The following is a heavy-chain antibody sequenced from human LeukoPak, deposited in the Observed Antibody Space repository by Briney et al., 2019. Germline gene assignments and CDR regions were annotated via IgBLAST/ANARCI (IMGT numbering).Heavy chain of an antibody. CDR3: ARGEGWFDT. V-gene: IGHV1-18*04. CDR1: GYSFTTYG. CDR2: ISAYNGNT. Sequence: ASVMVSCKASGYSFTTYGISWVRQTPGQGLEWMGWISAYNGNTHYAQNFQGRVIMTTDTSTSTAYMEVKRLRSNDTAVYYCARGEGWFDTWGQGTLVTVSS. J-gene: IGHJ5*02.